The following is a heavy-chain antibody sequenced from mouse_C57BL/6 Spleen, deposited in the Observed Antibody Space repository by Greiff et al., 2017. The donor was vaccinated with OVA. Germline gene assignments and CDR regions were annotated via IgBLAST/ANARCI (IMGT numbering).Heavy chain of an antibody. D-gene: IGHD3-2*02. CDR2: INPSTGGT. CDR1: GYSFTGYY. V-gene: IGHV1-42*01. CDR3: ARQLRLGAMDY. Sequence: VQLQQSGPELVKPGASVKISCKASGYSFTGYYMNWVKQSPEKSLEWIGEINPSTGGTTYNQKFKAKATLTVDKSSSTAYMQLKSLTSEDSAVYYCARQLRLGAMDYWGQGTSVTVSS. J-gene: IGHJ4*01.